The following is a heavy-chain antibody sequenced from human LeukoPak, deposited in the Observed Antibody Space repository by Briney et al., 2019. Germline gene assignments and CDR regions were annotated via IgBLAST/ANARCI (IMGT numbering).Heavy chain of an antibody. V-gene: IGHV4-61*02. D-gene: IGHD3-22*01. CDR1: GDSISSGDYY. Sequence: SETLSLTCTVSGDSISSGDYYWSWIRQPAGKGLEWIGRISSSGSTNHNPSLKSRVTISLDTSKNQFSLKLSSVTAADTAVYFCARGPYSYDSSGAFDIWGQGTMVTVSS. CDR2: ISSSGST. CDR3: ARGPYSYDSSGAFDI. J-gene: IGHJ3*02.